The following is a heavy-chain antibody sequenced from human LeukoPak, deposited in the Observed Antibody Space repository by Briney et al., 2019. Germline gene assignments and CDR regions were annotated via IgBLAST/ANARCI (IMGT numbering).Heavy chain of an antibody. V-gene: IGHV1-69*13. CDR2: IIPIFGTA. Sequence: ASVKVSCKASGYTFTDYYMHWVRQAPGQGLEWMGGIIPIFGTANYAQKFQGRVTITADESTSTAYMELSSLRSEDTAVYYCARLFYDSSGYYSTDHFDYWGQGTLVTVSS. J-gene: IGHJ4*02. CDR3: ARLFYDSSGYYSTDHFDY. CDR1: GYTFTDYY. D-gene: IGHD3-22*01.